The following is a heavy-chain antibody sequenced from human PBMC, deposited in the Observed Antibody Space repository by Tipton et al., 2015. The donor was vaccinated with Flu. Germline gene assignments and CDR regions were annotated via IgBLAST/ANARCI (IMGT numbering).Heavy chain of an antibody. Sequence: LRLSCTVSGGSISGYYWTWIRQPPGKGLEWIGYIYYSGSTNYNPSLKSRATMSVDTSKNQFSLKLSSVTAADTAVYYCARVWPDSSGLDWGQGTRVTVSS. CDR3: ARVWPDSSGLD. J-gene: IGHJ4*02. CDR1: GGSISGYY. V-gene: IGHV4-59*08. D-gene: IGHD3-22*01. CDR2: IYYSGST.